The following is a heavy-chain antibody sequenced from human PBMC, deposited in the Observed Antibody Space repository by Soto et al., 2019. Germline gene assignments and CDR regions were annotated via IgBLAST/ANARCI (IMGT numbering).Heavy chain of an antibody. D-gene: IGHD3-10*01. V-gene: IGHV3-33*01. CDR1: GFTFSSYG. CDR2: IWYDGSNK. CDR3: ARGRGAHDAFDI. J-gene: IGHJ3*02. Sequence: QVQLVESGGGVVQPGRSLRLSCAASGFTFSSYGMHWVRQAPGKGLEWVAVIWYDGSNKYYADSVKGRFTISRDNSKNTLYLQMNSLRAADTAVYYCARGRGAHDAFDIWGQGTMVTVSS.